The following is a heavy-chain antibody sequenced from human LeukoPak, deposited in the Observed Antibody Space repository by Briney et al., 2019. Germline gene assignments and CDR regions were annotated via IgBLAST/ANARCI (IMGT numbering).Heavy chain of an antibody. V-gene: IGHV1-69*01. CDR1: GGTFSSYA. D-gene: IGHD3-22*01. J-gene: IGHJ4*02. Sequence: SVKFSCKASGGTFSSYAISWVRQAPGQGLEWMGGIIPIFGTANYAQKFQGRVTITADESTSTAYMELSSLRSEDTAVYYCASSEVGSSGYYYAYYFDYWGQGTLVTVSS. CDR3: ASSEVGSSGYYYAYYFDY. CDR2: IIPIFGTA.